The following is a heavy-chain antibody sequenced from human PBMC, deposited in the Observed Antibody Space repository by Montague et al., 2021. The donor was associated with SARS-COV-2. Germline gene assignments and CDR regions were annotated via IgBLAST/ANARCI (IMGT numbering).Heavy chain of an antibody. CDR2: IYSGGTVSYSGTT. CDR3: AGGTRHDYGDSLYFDY. V-gene: IGHV4-39*01. CDR1: GDSIGSKGYY. D-gene: IGHD4-17*01. Sequence: SETLSLTCSVSGDSIGSKGYYWDWIRQSPGKGLEWIGTIYSGGTVSYSGTTYYNPSLKSRVTISVDTSKNQFSLKLTSVTASDTAVYYCAGGTRHDYGDSLYFDYWGQGALVTVSS. J-gene: IGHJ4*02.